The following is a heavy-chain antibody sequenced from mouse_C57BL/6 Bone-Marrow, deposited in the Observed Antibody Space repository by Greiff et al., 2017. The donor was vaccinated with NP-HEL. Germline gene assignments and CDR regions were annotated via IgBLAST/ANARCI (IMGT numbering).Heavy chain of an antibody. CDR3: ASPYDYDVAWFAY. D-gene: IGHD2-4*01. Sequence: EVMLVESGGDLVKPGGSLKLSCAASGFTFSSYGMSWVRQTPDKRLEWVATISSGGSYTYYPDSVKGRCTISRDNAKNTLYLQMSSLKSEDTAMYYCASPYDYDVAWFAYWGQGTLVTVSA. V-gene: IGHV5-6*01. J-gene: IGHJ3*01. CDR1: GFTFSSYG. CDR2: ISSGGSYT.